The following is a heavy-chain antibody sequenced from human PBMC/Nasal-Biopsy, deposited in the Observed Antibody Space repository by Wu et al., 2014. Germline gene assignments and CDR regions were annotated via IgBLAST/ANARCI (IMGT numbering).Heavy chain of an antibody. CDR3: AKGHISSWACFDF. CDR2: IKPDGSER. J-gene: IGHJ4*02. D-gene: IGHD6-13*01. CDR1: GFTFGTYW. Sequence: AASGFTFGTYWMNWVRQAPGKGLEWVANIKPDGSEREYVDSVEGRFTISRDNAKNALYLQVNSLRAEDTAVYYCAKGHISSWACFDFWGQGTLVTVSS. V-gene: IGHV3-7*01.